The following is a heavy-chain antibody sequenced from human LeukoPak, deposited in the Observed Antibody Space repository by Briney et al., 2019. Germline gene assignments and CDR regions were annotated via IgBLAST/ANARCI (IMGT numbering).Heavy chain of an antibody. CDR2: IYYSGST. V-gene: IGHV4-30-4*01. CDR1: GGSISSGDYY. D-gene: IGHD3-10*01. J-gene: IGHJ5*02. CDR3: VGYGSGSYYSENNWFDP. Sequence: PSQTLSLTCTVSGGSISSGDYYWSWIRQPPGKGLEWIGYIYYSGSTYYNPSLKSRVTISVDTSKNQFSLKLSSVTAADTAVYYCVGYGSGSYYSENNWFDPWGQGTLVTVSS.